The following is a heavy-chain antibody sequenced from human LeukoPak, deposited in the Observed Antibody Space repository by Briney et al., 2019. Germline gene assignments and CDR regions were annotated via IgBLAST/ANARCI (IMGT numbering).Heavy chain of an antibody. CDR3: ARRPFIAAAGTGYYFDY. V-gene: IGHV5-51*01. J-gene: IGHJ4*02. Sequence: ESLKISCKGSGYSFTSYWIGWVRQMPGKGLEWMGIIYPGDSDTRYSPSFQGQVTISADKSISTAYLQWSSLKASDTAMYYCARRPFIAAAGTGYYFDYWGQGTLVTVSS. CDR2: IYPGDSDT. D-gene: IGHD6-13*01. CDR1: GYSFTSYW.